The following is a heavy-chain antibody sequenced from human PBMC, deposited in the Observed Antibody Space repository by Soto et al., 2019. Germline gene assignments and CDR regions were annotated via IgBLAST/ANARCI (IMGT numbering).Heavy chain of an antibody. V-gene: IGHV3-23*01. CDR3: AKTANGWFSAYDI. D-gene: IGHD6-19*01. J-gene: IGHJ3*02. CDR2: ISGSGGTT. Sequence: GGSLRLSCAASGFTFSSYAMSWVRQAPGKGLEWVSAISGSGGTTYYADSVKGRFTFSRDNSKNTLYLQMNSLRAEDTAVYYCAKTANGWFSAYDIWGQGTMVTVSS. CDR1: GFTFSSYA.